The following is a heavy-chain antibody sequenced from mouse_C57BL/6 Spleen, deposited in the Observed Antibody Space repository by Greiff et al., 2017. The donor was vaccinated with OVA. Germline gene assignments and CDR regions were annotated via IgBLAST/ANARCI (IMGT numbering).Heavy chain of an antibody. V-gene: IGHV1-15*01. CDR2: IDPETGGP. Sequence: VKLMESGAELLRPGASVTLSCKASGSTFPDSEMHWVKQTPVHGLGWIGAIDPETGGPDYNQKFKGKAILTADKSSSTAYMELRSLTSEDSAVYYCARAYYSNQFAYWGQGTLVTVSA. CDR3: ARAYYSNQFAY. D-gene: IGHD2-5*01. J-gene: IGHJ3*01. CDR1: GSTFPDSE.